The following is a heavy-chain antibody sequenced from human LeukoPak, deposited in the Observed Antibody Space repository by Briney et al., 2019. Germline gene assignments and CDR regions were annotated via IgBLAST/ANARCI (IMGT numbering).Heavy chain of an antibody. J-gene: IGHJ4*02. D-gene: IGHD3-9*01. V-gene: IGHV3-48*03. CDR3: ASDRHVYYDILTGYASYFEY. Sequence: PGGSLRLSCAASGFTFSSYEMNWVRQAPGKGLEWVSYISSSGSTIYYADSVKGRFTISRDNSKNTLYLQMNSLRPEDTAVYYCASDRHVYYDILTGYASYFEYWGQGALVTVSS. CDR1: GFTFSSYE. CDR2: ISSSGSTI.